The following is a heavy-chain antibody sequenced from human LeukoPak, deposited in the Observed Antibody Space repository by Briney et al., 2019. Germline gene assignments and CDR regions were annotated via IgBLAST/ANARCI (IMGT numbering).Heavy chain of an antibody. V-gene: IGHV1-2*02. J-gene: IGHJ6*02. D-gene: IGHD5-12*01. Sequence: ASVKVSCKASGYTFTGYYMHWVRQAPGQGLEWMGWINPNSGGTNCAQKFQGRVTMTRDTSISTAYMELSRLRSDDTAVYYCAREATIPFSSYGMDVWGQGTTVTVSS. CDR3: AREATIPFSSYGMDV. CDR2: INPNSGGT. CDR1: GYTFTGYY.